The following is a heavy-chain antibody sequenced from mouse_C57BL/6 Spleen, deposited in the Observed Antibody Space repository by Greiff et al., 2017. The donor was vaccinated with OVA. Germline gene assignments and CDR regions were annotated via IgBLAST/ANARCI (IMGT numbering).Heavy chain of an antibody. Sequence: QVQLQQSGPELVKPGASVKISCKASGYAFSSSWMNWVKQRPGKGLEWIGRIYPGDGDTNYNGKFKGKATLTADKSSSTTYMQLSSLTSEDSAVYCCARSGGSSYVGYAMDYWGQGTSVTVSS. CDR1: GYAFSSSW. J-gene: IGHJ4*01. CDR3: ARSGGSSYVGYAMDY. CDR2: IYPGDGDT. V-gene: IGHV1-82*01. D-gene: IGHD1-1*01.